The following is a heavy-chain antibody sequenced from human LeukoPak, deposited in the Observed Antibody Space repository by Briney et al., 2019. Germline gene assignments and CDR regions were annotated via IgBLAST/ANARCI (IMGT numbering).Heavy chain of an antibody. V-gene: IGHV3-15*01. J-gene: IGHJ4*02. CDR1: GFTFTNAW. D-gene: IGHD3-9*01. CDR2: IKSETDGGTT. CDR3: AKSPYYDILTGYSYYFDY. Sequence: PGGSLRLSCAGSGFTFTNAWMSWVRQAPGKGLEWVGRIKSETDGGTTDYAAPVKGRFTISRDDSKNTLYLQMNSLRAEDTAVYYCAKSPYYDILTGYSYYFDYWGQGTLVTVSS.